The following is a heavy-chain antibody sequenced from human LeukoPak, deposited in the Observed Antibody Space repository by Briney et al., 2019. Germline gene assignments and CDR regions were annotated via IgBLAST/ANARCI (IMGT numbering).Heavy chain of an antibody. J-gene: IGHJ4*02. V-gene: IGHV3-66*01. Sequence: GGSLRLSCAASGFVVSTNYMSWVRQAPGKGLEWVSVLYSGGSTYYTDSVKGRFTISRDNSNNTLYLQMNNLRAEDTAVYYCAMDSAWLPLKFDYWGPGTLVTVSS. CDR2: LYSGGST. CDR3: AMDSAWLPLKFDY. CDR1: GFVVSTNY. D-gene: IGHD5-24*01.